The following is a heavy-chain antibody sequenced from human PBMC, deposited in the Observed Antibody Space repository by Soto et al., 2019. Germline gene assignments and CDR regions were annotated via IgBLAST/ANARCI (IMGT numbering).Heavy chain of an antibody. Sequence: SETLSLTCAVSGGPISSGGYSWSWIRQPPGKGLEWIGYIEHSGSTYYNPPLTSRVTISVDRSKNQFSLKLSSVTAADTAVYYCARGGNDLIYFSYGMDVWGQGTTVTVSS. CDR1: GGPISSGGYS. CDR3: ARGGNDLIYFSYGMDV. V-gene: IGHV4-30-2*01. J-gene: IGHJ6*02. D-gene: IGHD1-1*01. CDR2: IEHSGST.